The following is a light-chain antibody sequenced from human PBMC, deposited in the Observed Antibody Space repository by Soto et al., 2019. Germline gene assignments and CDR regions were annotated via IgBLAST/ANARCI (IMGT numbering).Light chain of an antibody. CDR3: QHYNSYSEA. Sequence: DIQMTQSPSTLSASVGDRVTITCRASQTISNWLAWYQQKPGKAPKLLIYKASTLKSGVPSRFSGSGAGTEFTLTSSSLQPDDFATYYCQHYNSYSEAFGQGTKVDLK. CDR2: KAS. CDR1: QTISNW. J-gene: IGKJ1*01. V-gene: IGKV1-5*03.